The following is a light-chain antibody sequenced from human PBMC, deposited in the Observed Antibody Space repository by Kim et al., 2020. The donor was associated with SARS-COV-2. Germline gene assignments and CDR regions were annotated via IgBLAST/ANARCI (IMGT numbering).Light chain of an antibody. Sequence: QSVLTQPPSASGTPGQRVIISCSGSNSNIGTNTVHWYQHLPGTAPRLLIYSDNRRPSGVPDRFSGSKSGTSASLAISGLQSEDEADYYCAAWDDNLSVVFGGGTQLTVL. CDR3: AAWDDNLSVV. CDR2: SDN. J-gene: IGLJ2*01. V-gene: IGLV1-44*01. CDR1: NSNIGTNT.